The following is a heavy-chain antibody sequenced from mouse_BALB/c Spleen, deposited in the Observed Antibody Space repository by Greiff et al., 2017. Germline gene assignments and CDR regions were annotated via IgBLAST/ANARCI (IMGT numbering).Heavy chain of an antibody. Sequence: DVQLQESGPGLVKPSQSLSLTCTVTGYSITSDYAWNWIRQFPGNKLEWMGYISYSGSTSYNPSLKSRISITRDTSKNQFFLQLNSVTTEDTATYYCARGTYDGYYVYAMDYWGQGTSVTVSS. CDR1: GYSITSDYA. CDR2: ISYSGST. CDR3: ARGTYDGYYVYAMDY. V-gene: IGHV3-2*02. D-gene: IGHD2-3*01. J-gene: IGHJ4*01.